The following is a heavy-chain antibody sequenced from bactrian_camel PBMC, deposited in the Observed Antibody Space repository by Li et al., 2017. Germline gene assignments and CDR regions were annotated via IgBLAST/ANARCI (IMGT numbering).Heavy chain of an antibody. J-gene: IGHJ4*01. CDR3: AAHVAGSGGYCFTGENGGQYNY. CDR2: IHNNGTT. V-gene: IGHV3S26*01. CDR1: GYTNKTYC. Sequence: HVQLVESGGGSVQPGGSLRLSCVSGYTNKTYCMGWFRQSPGQEREGRAAIHNNGTTSYADSVKGRFTISEDDDKNTLYLQMNSLKPEDTAMYYCAAHVAGSGGYCFTGENGGQYNYWGQGTQVTVS. D-gene: IGHD2*01.